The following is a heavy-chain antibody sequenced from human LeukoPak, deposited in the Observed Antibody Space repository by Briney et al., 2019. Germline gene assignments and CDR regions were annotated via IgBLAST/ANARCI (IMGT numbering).Heavy chain of an antibody. D-gene: IGHD6-6*01. V-gene: IGHV4-4*07. CDR1: GGSIGPYY. CDR3: VRDHSSSSWMDSFEI. J-gene: IGHJ3*02. CDR2: IYTTGTA. Sequence: SETLSLTCIISGGSIGPYYWSWIRQAAGKGPEWIGRIYTTGTADYNPSLKGRVFPSVDTSKNQFSLKVTSVTAADTAVYYCVRDHSSSSWMDSFEIWGPGTKVTVSS.